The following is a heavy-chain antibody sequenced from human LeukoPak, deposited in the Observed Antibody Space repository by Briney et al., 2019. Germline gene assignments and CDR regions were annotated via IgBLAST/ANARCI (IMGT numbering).Heavy chain of an antibody. J-gene: IGHJ4*02. CDR3: ANEIRPNDY. V-gene: IGHV3-23*01. D-gene: IGHD4-17*01. Sequence: GGSLRLSCAASEFDFNSHAMTAVRQAPGKGLEWVSAISISGSKTYYADSVKGRFTISRDNSKNTLYLQMNSLRAEDTAVYYCANEIRPNDYWGQGTQVTVSS. CDR1: EFDFNSHA. CDR2: ISISGSKT.